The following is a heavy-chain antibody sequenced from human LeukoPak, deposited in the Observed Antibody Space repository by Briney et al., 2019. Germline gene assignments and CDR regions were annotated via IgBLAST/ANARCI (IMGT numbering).Heavy chain of an antibody. CDR3: ATRYCSSTSCYRGAFDI. CDR1: GFTVSGNY. CDR2: IYSGGDT. D-gene: IGHD2-2*01. V-gene: IGHV3-66*02. J-gene: IGHJ3*02. Sequence: GGCLRLSCAASGFTVSGNYMSWVRQVPGKGLEWVSLIYSGGDTYYADSVKGRFTISRDNSKNTLYLQMDSLRAEDTAVYYCATRYCSSTSCYRGAFDIWGQGTMVTVSS.